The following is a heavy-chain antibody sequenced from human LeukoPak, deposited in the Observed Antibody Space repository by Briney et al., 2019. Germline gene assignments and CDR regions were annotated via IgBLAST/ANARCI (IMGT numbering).Heavy chain of an antibody. CDR2: IIPIFGTA. CDR3: ARDIYCSSTSCYMRGTPRYNWFGP. J-gene: IGHJ5*02. V-gene: IGHV1-69*13. CDR1: GGTFSSYA. Sequence: SVKVSCKASGGTFSSYAISWVRQAPGQGLEWMGGIIPIFGTANYAQKFQGRVTITADESTSTAYMELSSLRSEDTAVYYCARDIYCSSTSCYMRGTPRYNWFGPWGQGTLVTVSS. D-gene: IGHD2-2*02.